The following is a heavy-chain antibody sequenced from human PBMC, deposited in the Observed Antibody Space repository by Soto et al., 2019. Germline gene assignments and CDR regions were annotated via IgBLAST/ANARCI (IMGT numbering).Heavy chain of an antibody. CDR2: IYPFDSNT. D-gene: IGHD4-17*01. CDR3: ARHPAHGDYRSYYYYYMDV. V-gene: IGHV5-51*01. J-gene: IGHJ6*03. Sequence: GESLKISCQGSGYTFTNYWIAWVRQMTGKGLECMGIIYPFDSNTIYSPSFQGQVTISADKSISTAYLQWSSLKAPDTAIYYCARHPAHGDYRSYYYYYMDVWGKGTTVTVSS. CDR1: GYTFTNYW.